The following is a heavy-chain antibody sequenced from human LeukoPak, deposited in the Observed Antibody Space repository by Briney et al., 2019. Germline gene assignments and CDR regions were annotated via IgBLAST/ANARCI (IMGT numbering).Heavy chain of an antibody. CDR1: GYRFSDYY. J-gene: IGHJ4*02. CDR3: ARGYCSGGSCYRFES. D-gene: IGHD2-15*01. CDR2: VNSNSGGT. Sequence: ASVKVSCKTSGYRFSDYYMHWVRQAPGQGLEWMGWVNSNSGGTHYAQKFEGRVTITRDTSISTAYMELSRLKSDDTAVYYCARGYCSGGSCYRFESWGQGTLVTVSS. V-gene: IGHV1-2*02.